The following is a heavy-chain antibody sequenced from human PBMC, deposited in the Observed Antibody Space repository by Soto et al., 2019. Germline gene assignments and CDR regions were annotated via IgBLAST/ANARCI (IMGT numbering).Heavy chain of an antibody. Sequence: LSLTCLVSGFPISSTYSWGWIRQPPGKGLEWIGSISHSGTTSYSPSLTSRVSISVDTSKNQVSLKLTSVTAADTAVYFCARVTMVIRDSDHFGVDVWGHGTTVTV. D-gene: IGHD4-17*01. V-gene: IGHV4-38-2*02. CDR2: ISHSGTT. J-gene: IGHJ6*02. CDR3: ARVTMVIRDSDHFGVDV. CDR1: GFPISSTYS.